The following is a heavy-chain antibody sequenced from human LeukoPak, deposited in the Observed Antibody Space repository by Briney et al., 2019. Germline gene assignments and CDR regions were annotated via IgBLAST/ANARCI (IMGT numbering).Heavy chain of an antibody. CDR2: IFPIDSET. CDR1: GYSFSSDW. Sequence: GESLKISCKASGYSFSSDWIAWVRQMPGKGLEWMGIIFPIDSETTYSPSFQGQVTISADKSISTAYLQWSSLKASDTAMYYCARLDMDGAAASGYWGQGTLVTVSS. D-gene: IGHD6-13*01. V-gene: IGHV5-51*01. J-gene: IGHJ4*02. CDR3: ARLDMDGAAASGY.